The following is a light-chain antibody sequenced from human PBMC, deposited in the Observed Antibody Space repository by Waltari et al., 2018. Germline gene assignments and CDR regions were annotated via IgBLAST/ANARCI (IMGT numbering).Light chain of an antibody. CDR3: CSYAGNYIWV. Sequence: QSALTQPASVSGSPGQSVPISCTGASSDIGRYDIVSWYQHHPGNAPKLIICHDSKRPAGVSLLFSGSKSGDRASLTISGLQFENESDYYCCSYAGNYIWVFGGGTRLTVL. CDR1: SSDIGRYDI. J-gene: IGLJ3*02. CDR2: HDS. V-gene: IGLV2-23*01.